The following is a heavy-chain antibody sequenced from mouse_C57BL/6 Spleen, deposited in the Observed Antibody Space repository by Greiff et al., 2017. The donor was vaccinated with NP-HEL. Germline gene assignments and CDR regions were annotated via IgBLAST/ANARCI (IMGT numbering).Heavy chain of an antibody. Sequence: VQLQQSGPELVKPGDSVKISCKASGYSFTGYFMNWVMQSHGKSLEWIGRINPYNGDTFYNQKFKGKATLTVDKSSSTAHMELRSLTSEDSAVYYCARSPYDGYYDYWGQGTTLTVSS. D-gene: IGHD2-3*01. CDR2: INPYNGDT. V-gene: IGHV1-20*01. CDR3: ARSPYDGYYDY. J-gene: IGHJ2*01. CDR1: GYSFTGYF.